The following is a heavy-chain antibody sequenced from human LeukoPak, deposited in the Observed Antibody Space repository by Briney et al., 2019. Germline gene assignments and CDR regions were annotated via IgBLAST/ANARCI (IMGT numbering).Heavy chain of an antibody. J-gene: IGHJ4*02. CDR3: ARIPAGYNHFDY. V-gene: IGHV4-59*01. CDR2: IYYSGST. D-gene: IGHD5-24*01. CDR1: GGSISSDY. Sequence: PSETLSLTCTVSGGSISSDYWGWIRQPPGKGLEWIGYIYYSGSTNYNPSLKSRVTISVDTSKNQFSLKLTSVTAADTAVYYCARIPAGYNHFDYWGQGTLVTVSS.